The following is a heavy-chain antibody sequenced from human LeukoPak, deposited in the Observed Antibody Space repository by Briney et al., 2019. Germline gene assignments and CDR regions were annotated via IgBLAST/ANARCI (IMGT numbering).Heavy chain of an antibody. CDR1: GFTFSSYG. V-gene: IGHV3-23*01. CDR3: AKDPDYDFWSGYYGFDI. CDR2: ISGSGGSK. Sequence: GGSLRLSCAASGFTFSSYGMSWVRQAPGKGLEWVSAISGSGGSKYYADSVKGRFTISRDNSKNKLYLQMNSLRAEDTAVYYCAKDPDYDFWSGYYGFDIWGQGTMVTVSS. D-gene: IGHD3-3*01. J-gene: IGHJ3*02.